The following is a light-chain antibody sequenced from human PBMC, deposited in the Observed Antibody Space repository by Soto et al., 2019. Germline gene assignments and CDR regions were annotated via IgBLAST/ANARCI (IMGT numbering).Light chain of an antibody. CDR2: ATS. CDR3: QQSYSSPRT. V-gene: IGKV1-39*01. CDR1: QSIATY. Sequence: DIPLTQSPSSLSASVGDRVSISCRASQSIATYLTWYQQKPGKAPKVLIYATSTLQSGVPSRFSGSGSGIDFTLTISALQPDDFAIYYCQQSYSSPRTFGQGTKVEVK. J-gene: IGKJ1*01.